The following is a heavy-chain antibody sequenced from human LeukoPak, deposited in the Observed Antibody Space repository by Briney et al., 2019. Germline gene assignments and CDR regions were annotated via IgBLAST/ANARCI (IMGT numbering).Heavy chain of an antibody. J-gene: IGHJ3*02. CDR2: IYPGDSDT. D-gene: IGHD6-13*01. CDR1: GYRFTTYW. CDR3: AKGSSSWYVEPGAFDI. Sequence: GESLKISCKGSGYRFTTYWIGWVRQMPGKGLEGMGIIYPGDSDTRYSPSFQGQVTISADKSISTAYLQWSSLKASDTAMYYCAKGSSSWYVEPGAFDIWGQGTMATVSS. V-gene: IGHV5-51*01.